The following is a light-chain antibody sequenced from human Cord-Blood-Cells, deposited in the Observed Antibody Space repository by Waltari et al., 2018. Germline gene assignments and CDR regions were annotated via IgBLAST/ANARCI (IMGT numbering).Light chain of an antibody. Sequence: EIVLTQSPGTLSLSPGERATPACRASQSVSSSYLAWYQQKPGQAPRLLIYGASSRATGIPDRFSGSGSGTDFTLTINRLEPEDFAVYYCQQYGSSPYTFGQGTKLEIK. CDR3: QQYGSSPYT. CDR2: GAS. J-gene: IGKJ2*01. CDR1: QSVSSSY. V-gene: IGKV3-20*01.